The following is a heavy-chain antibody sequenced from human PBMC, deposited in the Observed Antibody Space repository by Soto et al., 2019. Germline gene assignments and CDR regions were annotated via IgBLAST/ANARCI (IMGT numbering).Heavy chain of an antibody. J-gene: IGHJ5*02. Sequence: SETLSLTCSVSDGSIGSSSYYFGWIRHPPGKGLEWIGSRYYTWTTYYNSSLKSRVTISADKSQNQFPLRLSSVTAADTAVYYCVAYCGRAYCCDLFEPWGQGTLVTVSS. CDR2: RYYTWTT. V-gene: IGHV4-39*01. CDR3: VAYCGRAYCCDLFEP. CDR1: DGSIGSSSYY. D-gene: IGHD2-21*01.